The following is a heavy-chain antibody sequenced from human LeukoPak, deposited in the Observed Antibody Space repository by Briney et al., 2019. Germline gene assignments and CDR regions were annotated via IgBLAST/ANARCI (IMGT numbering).Heavy chain of an antibody. Sequence: PGGSLRLSCAASGFTFSSYSMNWVRQAPGKGLEWVSYISSSSSTTYYADSVKGRFTIFRDIAKSSLFLQMNSLRAEDTAVYYCARVGDGGKSFDYWGQGTLVTVSS. D-gene: IGHD4-23*01. CDR3: ARVGDGGKSFDY. V-gene: IGHV3-48*01. CDR2: ISSSSSTT. CDR1: GFTFSSYS. J-gene: IGHJ4*02.